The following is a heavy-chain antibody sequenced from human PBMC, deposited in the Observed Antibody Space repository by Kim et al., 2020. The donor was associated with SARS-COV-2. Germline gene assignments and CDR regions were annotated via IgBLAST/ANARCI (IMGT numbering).Heavy chain of an antibody. CDR1: GFTFSTYG. Sequence: GGSLRLSCAASGFTFSTYGMSWVRQAPGKGLAWVSGITGSGGGTYYADSVKGRFTISRDNSKNTLYLQMNSLRAEDTAVYYCAKDSAANYDILSDWGQGT. V-gene: IGHV3-23*01. CDR2: ITGSGGGT. J-gene: IGHJ4*02. D-gene: IGHD3-9*01. CDR3: AKDSAANYDILSD.